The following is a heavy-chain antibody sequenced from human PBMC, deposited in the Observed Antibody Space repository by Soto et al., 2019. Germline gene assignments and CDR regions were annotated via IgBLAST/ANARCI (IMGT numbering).Heavy chain of an antibody. CDR3: AAGEASSRNIAPYYLDL. CDR1: VGPMRYYR. J-gene: IGHJ4*02. V-gene: IGHV4-59*01. CDR2: IHYSGTT. D-gene: IGHD6-13*01. Sequence: SETLSVTCTMSVGPMRYYRWTWIRQPPGKGLEWIGYIHYSGTTSFFPSYNPSLRSRVTISEDTSKNQFSLKLLSVTTADTAVYFCAAGEASSRNIAPYYLDLWGQRTLVTVSS.